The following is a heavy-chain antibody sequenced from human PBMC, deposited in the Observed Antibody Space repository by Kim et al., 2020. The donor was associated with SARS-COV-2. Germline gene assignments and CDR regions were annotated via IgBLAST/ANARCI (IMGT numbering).Heavy chain of an antibody. CDR1: AFSFNTYA. CDR3: AGWFETRTHSYYYGMDV. CDR2: ISDRGTGR. Sequence: GGSLRLSCAASAFSFNTYAMSWVRQAPGKGLEWVSTISDRGTGRYYADSVKGLFTISRDNSKNTLYLQMNTLRAEDTAVYFCAGWFETRTHSYYYGMDVWGQGTTVTVSS. V-gene: IGHV3-23*01. J-gene: IGHJ6*02. D-gene: IGHD3-10*01.